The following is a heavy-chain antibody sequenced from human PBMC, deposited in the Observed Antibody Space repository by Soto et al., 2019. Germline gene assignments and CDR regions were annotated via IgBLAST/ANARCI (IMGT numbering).Heavy chain of an antibody. CDR1: GGTFSSXX. Sequence: QVQLVQSGAEVKKPGSSVKVSCKASGGTFSSXXXXWXXXXXXXXXXXXXXXIPILGIANYAQKFQGRVTITADKSTSTAYMELSSLRSEDTAVYYCARGRNDGRITIFGVVQLYYWGQGTLVTVSS. D-gene: IGHD3-3*01. J-gene: IGHJ4*02. CDR2: XIPILGIA. CDR3: ARGRNDGRITIFGVVQLYY. V-gene: IGHV1-69*02.